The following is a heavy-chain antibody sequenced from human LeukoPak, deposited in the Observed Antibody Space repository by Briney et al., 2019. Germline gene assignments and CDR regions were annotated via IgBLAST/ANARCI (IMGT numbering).Heavy chain of an antibody. Sequence: SETLSLTCTVSGGSISSHCWSWIRQPPGKGLEWIGYIYYSGSTNYNPSLKSRVTISVDTSKNQFSLKLSSVTAADTAVYYCAGTDTGKGGDYWGQGTLVTVSS. CDR1: GGSISSHC. J-gene: IGHJ4*02. V-gene: IGHV4-59*11. CDR2: IYYSGST. D-gene: IGHD3-10*01. CDR3: AGTDTGKGGDY.